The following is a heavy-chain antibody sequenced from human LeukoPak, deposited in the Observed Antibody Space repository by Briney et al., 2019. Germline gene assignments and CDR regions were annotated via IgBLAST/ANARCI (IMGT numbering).Heavy chain of an antibody. V-gene: IGHV4-34*01. J-gene: IGHJ4*02. CDR2: INHSGST. CDR1: GGSFSGYY. CDR3: ASGIAAAPN. Sequence: PSETLSLTCAVYGGSFSGYYWSWIRQPPGKGLEWIGEINHSGSTNYNPSLKSRVTISVDTSKNQFSLKLSPVTAADTAVYYCASGIAAAPNWGQGTLVTVSS. D-gene: IGHD6-13*01.